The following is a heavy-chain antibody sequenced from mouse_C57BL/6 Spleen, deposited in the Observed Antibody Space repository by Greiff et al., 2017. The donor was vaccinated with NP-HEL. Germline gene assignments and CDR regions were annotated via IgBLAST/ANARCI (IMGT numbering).Heavy chain of an antibody. CDR2: ISDGGSYT. CDR3: ARDYAMDY. CDR1: GFTFSSYA. Sequence: DVMLVESGGGLVKPGGSLKLSCAASGFTFSSYAMSWVRQTPDKRLEWVATISDGGSYTYYPDNVKGRFTISRDNAKNNLYQQRSHLTSEDTAMYYCARDYAMDYWGQGTSVTVSS. J-gene: IGHJ4*01. V-gene: IGHV5-4*01.